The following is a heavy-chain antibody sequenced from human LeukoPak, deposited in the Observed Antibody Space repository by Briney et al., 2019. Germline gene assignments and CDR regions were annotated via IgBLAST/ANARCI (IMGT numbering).Heavy chain of an antibody. V-gene: IGHV1-2*06. D-gene: IGHD2-15*01. CDR1: GYTLTAYY. J-gene: IGHJ5*02. CDR2: INPNSGGT. Sequence: ASVKVSCKASGYTLTAYYIYWVRQAPGQGLEWMGRINPNSGGTDYAQNFQGRVTMTRDTSISTAYMELSRLRSDDTAVYYCARGYCSGGTCYLVENWLDPWGQGTLVAVSS. CDR3: ARGYCSGGTCYLVENWLDP.